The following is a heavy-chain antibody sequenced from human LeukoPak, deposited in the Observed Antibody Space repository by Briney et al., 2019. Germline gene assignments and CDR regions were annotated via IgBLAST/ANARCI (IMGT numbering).Heavy chain of an antibody. D-gene: IGHD2-2*01. CDR2: IKQDGSEE. CDR1: GFTFSDYW. V-gene: IGHV3-7*01. J-gene: IGHJ6*02. CDR3: ARETCSSTTCYAWGDYYYDMDV. Sequence: GGSLRLSCTASGFTFSDYWMSWVRQAPGKGLERVANIKQDGSEEYYVDSVEGRFTIFREDAENSLYLQMNSLRAEDTAVYYCARETCSSTTCYAWGDYYYDMDVWGRGTTVTVSS.